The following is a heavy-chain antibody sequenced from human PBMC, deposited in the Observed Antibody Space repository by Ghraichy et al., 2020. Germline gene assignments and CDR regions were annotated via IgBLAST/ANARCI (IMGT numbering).Heavy chain of an antibody. V-gene: IGHV3-23*01. J-gene: IGHJ4*02. CDR1: GFTFSSYA. D-gene: IGHD5-24*01. CDR3: AKDGPVWLQYPVGY. CDR2: ISGGGDST. Sequence: GGSLRLSCAASGFTFSSYAMSWVRQAPGKGLEWVSAISGGGDSTDYADSVKGRFTISRSNSKNTLYLQMNSLRADDTAVYYCAKDGPVWLQYPVGYWGQGTLVTVSS.